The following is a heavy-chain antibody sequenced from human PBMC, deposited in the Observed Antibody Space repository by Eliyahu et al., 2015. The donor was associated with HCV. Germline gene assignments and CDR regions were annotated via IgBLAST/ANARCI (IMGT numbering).Heavy chain of an antibody. CDR3: GSHMGAPDYYYGMDV. D-gene: IGHD1-26*01. Sequence: QLVQSGAEVKKPGSSVKVSCKASGGTFSTYAITWVRQAPGQGLEWMGGIIPILVRTDYAQKFQGRVTISADETTDTAYMELSSLRYDDTAVYYCGSHMGAPDYYYGMDVWGQGTTVTVSS. CDR2: IIPILVRT. V-gene: IGHV1-69*01. J-gene: IGHJ6*01. CDR1: GGTFSTYA.